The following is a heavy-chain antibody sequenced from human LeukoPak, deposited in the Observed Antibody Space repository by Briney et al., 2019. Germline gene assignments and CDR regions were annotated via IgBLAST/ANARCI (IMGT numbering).Heavy chain of an antibody. D-gene: IGHD1-26*01. J-gene: IGHJ4*02. CDR2: ISGSGGST. Sequence: GGSLRLSCAASGFTFSSYAMSWVRQAPGKGLEWVSAISGSGGSTYYADSVRGRFTISRDNSKNTLYLQMNSLRAEDTAVYYCAKGATRYSGSYYDYWGQGTLVTVSS. CDR1: GFTFSSYA. V-gene: IGHV3-23*01. CDR3: AKGATRYSGSYYDY.